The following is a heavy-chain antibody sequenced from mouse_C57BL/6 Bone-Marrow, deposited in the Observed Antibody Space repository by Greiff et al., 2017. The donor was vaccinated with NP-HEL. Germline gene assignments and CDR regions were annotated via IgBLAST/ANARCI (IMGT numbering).Heavy chain of an antibody. CDR3: ARDRAYGIVPYYFDY. CDR2: LSDGGSYT. J-gene: IGHJ2*01. D-gene: IGHD1-1*01. Sequence: EVQLVESGGGLVKPGGSLKLSCAASGFTFSSYAMSWVRQTPEKRLEWVATLSDGGSYTYYPDNVKGRFTISRDNAKNNLYLQVSHLKSEDTAMYYCARDRAYGIVPYYFDYWGQGTTLTVSS. CDR1: GFTFSSYA. V-gene: IGHV5-4*01.